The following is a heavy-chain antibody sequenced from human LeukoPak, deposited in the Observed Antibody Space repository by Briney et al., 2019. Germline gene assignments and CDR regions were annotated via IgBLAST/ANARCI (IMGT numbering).Heavy chain of an antibody. V-gene: IGHV4-31*03. CDR2: IYYSGST. CDR3: GRVSGSSVSSFDY. Sequence: SQTLSLTCTVSGGSISRGGYYWSWIRQHPGKGLEWIGYIYYSGSTYYNPSLKSRVTISVDTSKNQFSLKLSSVTAADTAVYYWGRVSGSSVSSFDYGGQGPLVPVP. J-gene: IGHJ4*02. CDR1: GGSISRGGYY. D-gene: IGHD2-2*01.